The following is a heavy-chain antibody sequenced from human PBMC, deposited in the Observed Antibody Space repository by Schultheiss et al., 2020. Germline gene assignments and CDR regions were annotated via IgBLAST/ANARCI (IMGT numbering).Heavy chain of an antibody. CDR3: ARDFVGGTDY. CDR2: IKQDGSEK. Sequence: GGSLRLSCAASGFTFSSHWMSWVRQAPGKGLEWVANIKQDGSEKYYVDSVKGRFTISRDNSKNTLYLQMNSLRAEDTAVYYCARDFVGGTDYWGQGTLVTVSS. CDR1: GFTFSSHW. J-gene: IGHJ4*02. V-gene: IGHV3-7*01. D-gene: IGHD4-23*01.